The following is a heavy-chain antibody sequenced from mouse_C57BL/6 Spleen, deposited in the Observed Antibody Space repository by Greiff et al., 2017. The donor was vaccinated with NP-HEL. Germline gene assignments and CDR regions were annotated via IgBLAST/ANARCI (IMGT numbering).Heavy chain of an antibody. J-gene: IGHJ4*01. D-gene: IGHD2-4*01. CDR3: ARRNYDYDGYAMDY. CDR2: ISSGSSTI. Sequence: EVMLVESGGGLVKPGGSLKLSCAASGFTFSDYGMHWVRQAPEKGLEWVAYISSGSSTIYYADTVKGRFTISRDNAKNTLVLQMTSLRSEDTAMYYCARRNYDYDGYAMDYWGQGTSVTVSS. CDR1: GFTFSDYG. V-gene: IGHV5-17*01.